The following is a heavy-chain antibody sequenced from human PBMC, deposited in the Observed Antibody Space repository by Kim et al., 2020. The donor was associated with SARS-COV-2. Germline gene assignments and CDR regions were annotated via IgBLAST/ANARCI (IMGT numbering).Heavy chain of an antibody. Sequence: GESLKISCKGSGYSFTSYWIGWVRQMPGKGLEWMGIIYPGDSDTRYSPSFQGQVTISADKSISTAYLQWSSLKASDTAMYYCARDTAMVRIRGDYYYYGMDVWGQGTTVTVSS. CDR1: GYSFTSYW. J-gene: IGHJ6*02. D-gene: IGHD5-18*01. CDR3: ARDTAMVRIRGDYYYYGMDV. CDR2: IYPGDSDT. V-gene: IGHV5-51*01.